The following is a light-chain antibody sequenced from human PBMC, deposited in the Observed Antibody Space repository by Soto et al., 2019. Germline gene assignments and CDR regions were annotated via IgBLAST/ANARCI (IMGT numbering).Light chain of an antibody. Sequence: QAVLTQSPSASASLGASVKLTCTLSSGHSNYAIAWHQQQPEKGPRYLMKLNSDGSHSKGDGIPDRFSGSSSGAERYLTISSLPSEDVADYSCQTWGTGTYVVFGGGTKVTVL. CDR3: QTWGTGTYVV. CDR1: SGHSNYA. J-gene: IGLJ2*01. V-gene: IGLV4-69*01. CDR2: LNSDGSH.